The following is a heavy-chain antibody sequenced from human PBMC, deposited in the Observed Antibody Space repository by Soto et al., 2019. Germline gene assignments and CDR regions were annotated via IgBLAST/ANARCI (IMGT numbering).Heavy chain of an antibody. CDR3: TRYYYDSSGHLDY. D-gene: IGHD3-22*01. Sequence: GGSLRLSCAASGFTFSNAWMTWVRQAPGKGLEWVGRVKSKTDGGTTDHAAPVKGRFTISRDDSKNTLYLQMSGLKIEDTAVYYCTRYYYDSSGHLDYWGQGTLGTVSS. J-gene: IGHJ4*02. CDR2: VKSKTDGGTT. V-gene: IGHV3-15*01. CDR1: GFTFSNAW.